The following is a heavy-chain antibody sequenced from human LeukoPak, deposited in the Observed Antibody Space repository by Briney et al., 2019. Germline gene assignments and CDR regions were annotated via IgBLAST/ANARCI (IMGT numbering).Heavy chain of an antibody. CDR2: TNHSGST. D-gene: IGHD2-2*02. V-gene: IGHV4-34*01. CDR1: GGSFSGYY. CDR3: ARLRVYCSSTSCYTGKYFQH. J-gene: IGHJ1*01. Sequence: SETLSLTCAVYGGSFSGYYWSWIRQPPGKGLEWIGETNHSGSTNYNPSLKSRVTISVDTSKNQFSLKLSSVTAADTAVYYCARLRVYCSSTSCYTGKYFQHWGQGTLVTVSS.